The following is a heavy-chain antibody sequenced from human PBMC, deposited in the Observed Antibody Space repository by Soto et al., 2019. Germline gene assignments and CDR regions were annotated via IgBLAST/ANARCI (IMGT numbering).Heavy chain of an antibody. CDR2: INPNSGGT. J-gene: IGHJ5*02. CDR3: ARGLVITNWLDP. CDR1: GYTFTGYY. Sequence: ASVKVSCKASGYTFTGYYMHWVRQAPGQGLEWMGWINPNSGGTNYAQKFQGWVTMTRDTSISTAYMELSSLRSEDTAVYYCARGLVITNWLDPWGQGTLVTVSS. V-gene: IGHV1-2*04. D-gene: IGHD3-9*01.